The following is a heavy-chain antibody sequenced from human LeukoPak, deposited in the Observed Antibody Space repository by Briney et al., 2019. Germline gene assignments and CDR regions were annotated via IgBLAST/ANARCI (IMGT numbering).Heavy chain of an antibody. CDR2: IYYSGST. J-gene: IGHJ4*02. CDR1: GGSISSSSYY. D-gene: IGHD3-22*01. CDR3: ATSDSSGYYSVGPPYFDY. V-gene: IGHV4-39*01. Sequence: KPSETLSLTCTVSGGSISSSSYYWGWIRQPPGKGLEWIGRIYYSGSTYYNPSLKSRVTISVDTSKNQFSLKLSSVTAADTAVYYCATSDSSGYYSVGPPYFDYWGQGTLVTVSS.